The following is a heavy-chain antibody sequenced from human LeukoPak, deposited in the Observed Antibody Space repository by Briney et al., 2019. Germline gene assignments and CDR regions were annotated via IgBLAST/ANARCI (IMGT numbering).Heavy chain of an antibody. CDR1: GGSISSYY. CDR3: ARGRYCTATTCDAGGDAFDV. J-gene: IGHJ3*01. D-gene: IGHD2-2*01. V-gene: IGHV4-4*07. CDR2: IYPRGST. Sequence: SETLSLTCTVSGGSISSYYWSWIRQPAGKGLEWIGRIYPRGSTTYNSSLKSRVTMSADTSKNHFSLKLSSLTAADTAVYYCARGRYCTATTCDAGGDAFDVWGQGTMVIVSS.